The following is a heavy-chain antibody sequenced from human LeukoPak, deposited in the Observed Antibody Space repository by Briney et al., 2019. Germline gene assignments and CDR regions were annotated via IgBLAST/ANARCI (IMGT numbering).Heavy chain of an antibody. Sequence: PSETLSLTCTVSGGSISSSFYYWGWIRQPPGKGLEWIGSIYHSGSTYYNPSLKSRVTISVDTSKNQFSLKLSSVTAADTAVYYCARQGEYCSSTSCYYNWFDPWGQGTLVTVSS. CDR3: ARQGEYCSSTSCYYNWFDP. V-gene: IGHV4-39*01. D-gene: IGHD2-2*01. CDR2: IYHSGST. CDR1: GGSISSSFYY. J-gene: IGHJ5*02.